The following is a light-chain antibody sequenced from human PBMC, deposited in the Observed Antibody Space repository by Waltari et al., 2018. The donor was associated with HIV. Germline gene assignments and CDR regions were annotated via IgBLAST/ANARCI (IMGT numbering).Light chain of an antibody. CDR3: QSYDSSLTTWV. CDR2: GNS. Sequence: QSVLTQPPSVSGAPGQRVTISCTGSSSTLGAGSDVHWYQQLPGTSPKLFIYGNSNRPSGVPDRFSGSKSGTSASLAITGLQAADEADYYCQSYDSSLTTWVFGGGTKLTVL. V-gene: IGLV1-40*01. CDR1: SSTLGAGSD. J-gene: IGLJ3*02.